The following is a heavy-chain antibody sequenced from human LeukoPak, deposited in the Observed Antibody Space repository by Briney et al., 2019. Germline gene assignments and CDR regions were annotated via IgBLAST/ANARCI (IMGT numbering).Heavy chain of an antibody. V-gene: IGHV3-21*01. Sequence: GGSLRLSCAASGFTFSSYSMNWVRQAPGKGLGWVSSISSSSSYIYYADSVKGRFTISRDNAKNSLYLQMNSLRAEDTAVYYCARGDGSSWYVGYWGQGTLVTVSS. CDR1: GFTFSSYS. D-gene: IGHD6-13*01. CDR3: ARGDGSSWYVGY. J-gene: IGHJ4*02. CDR2: ISSSSSYI.